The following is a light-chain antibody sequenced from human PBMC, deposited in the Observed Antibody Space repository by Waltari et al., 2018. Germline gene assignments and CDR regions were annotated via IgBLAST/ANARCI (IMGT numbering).Light chain of an antibody. V-gene: IGKV1-5*03. CDR3: QQYNSSPYT. Sequence: DIQMTQSPSTLPASVGDRVTIPCRASQSISTWLAWYQQKPGKAPNLLIYKASSLESGVPSRFSGSGSGTEFTLTISSLQPDDFATYYCQQYNSSPYTFGQGTKLEIK. J-gene: IGKJ2*01. CDR2: KAS. CDR1: QSISTW.